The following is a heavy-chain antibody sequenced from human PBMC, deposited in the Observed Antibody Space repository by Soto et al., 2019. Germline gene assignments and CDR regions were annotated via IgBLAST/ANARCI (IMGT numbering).Heavy chain of an antibody. CDR1: GYTFTHYY. D-gene: IGHD5-18*01. CDR3: ATSVNSAMAFDY. Sequence: QVQLVQSGAEVKKPGASVKVSCKASGYTFTHYYIHWVRQAPGQGLEWMGIINPNGGSTTYAQKFRAGFTMSSDTSTSTVYMELSSLRSDDSAVYYCATSVNSAMAFDYWGQGTLVTVSS. CDR2: INPNGGST. J-gene: IGHJ4*02. V-gene: IGHV1-46*01.